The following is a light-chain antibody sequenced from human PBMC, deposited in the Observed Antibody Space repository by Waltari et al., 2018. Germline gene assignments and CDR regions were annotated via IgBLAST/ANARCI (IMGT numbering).Light chain of an antibody. CDR2: TTN. J-gene: IGLJ2*01. V-gene: IGLV1-44*01. Sequence: QSVLTQPPSASGTPGQGVTISCSGSSPNIGGNTVNWYQQLPGTAPNLLIYTTNQRPSGVPDRFSGSKSGTSASLAISGLQSEDEADYYCAAWDDSLNAVVFGGGTKLTVL. CDR1: SPNIGGNT. CDR3: AAWDDSLNAVV.